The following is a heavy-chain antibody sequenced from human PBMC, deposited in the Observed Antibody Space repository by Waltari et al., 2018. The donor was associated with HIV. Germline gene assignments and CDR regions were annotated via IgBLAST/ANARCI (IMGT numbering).Heavy chain of an antibody. CDR2: ISNIGST. D-gene: IGHD3-10*01. CDR3: AKDQFLGSSYYMDV. J-gene: IGHJ6*03. Sequence: QVQLQESGPGLVKPSGTLSLTCAVSGASISSNNWWSWVRQSPGKGLEWIGQISNIGSTNKNPSLRSRLTMSVDKSKNQFSLELTSVTAADTAVYYCAKDQFLGSSYYMDVWGIGTTVTVSS. CDR1: GASISSNNW. V-gene: IGHV4-4*02.